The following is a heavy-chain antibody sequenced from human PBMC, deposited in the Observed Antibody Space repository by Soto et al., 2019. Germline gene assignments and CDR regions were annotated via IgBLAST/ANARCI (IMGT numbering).Heavy chain of an antibody. J-gene: IGHJ5*02. D-gene: IGHD3-10*01. V-gene: IGHV1-69*04. CDR1: GGTFSSYT. Sequence: ASVKVSCKASGGTFSSYTISWVRQAPGQGLEWMGRIIPILGIANYAQKFQGRVTITADKSTSTAYMELSSLRSEDTAVYYCARELLWFGELRLSGFDPWGQGTLVTVSS. CDR3: ARELLWFGELRLSGFDP. CDR2: IIPILGIA.